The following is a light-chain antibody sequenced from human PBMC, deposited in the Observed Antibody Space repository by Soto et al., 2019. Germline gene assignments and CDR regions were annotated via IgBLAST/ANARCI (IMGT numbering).Light chain of an antibody. CDR1: SRDVGNYNL. V-gene: IGLV2-23*02. Sequence: QSALTQSASVSGSPGQSITISCTGSSRDVGNYNLVSWYQQHPGKAPKLMIYEVSKRPSGVANRFSGSKSGNTASLTISGLRAEDEADYYCCSYAGSSTYVVFGGGTKLTVL. CDR2: EVS. CDR3: CSYAGSSTYVV. J-gene: IGLJ2*01.